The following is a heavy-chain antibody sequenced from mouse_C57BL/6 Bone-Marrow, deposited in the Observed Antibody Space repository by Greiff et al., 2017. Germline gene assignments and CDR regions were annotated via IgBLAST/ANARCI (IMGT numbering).Heavy chain of an antibody. CDR2: IYPGSGST. D-gene: IGHD2-12*01. Sequence: QVQLKQSGAELVKPGASVKMSCKASGYTFTSYWITWVKQRPGQGLEWIGDIYPGSGSTNYNEKFKSKATLTVDTSSSTAYMQLSSLTSEDSAVYYCASSGYPNSFSFDYWGQGTTLTVSS. CDR1: GYTFTSYW. CDR3: ASSGYPNSFSFDY. J-gene: IGHJ2*01. V-gene: IGHV1-55*01.